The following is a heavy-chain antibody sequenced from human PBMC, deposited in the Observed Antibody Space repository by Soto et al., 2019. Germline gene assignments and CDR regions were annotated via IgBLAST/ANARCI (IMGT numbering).Heavy chain of an antibody. CDR2: NDQSGIT. V-gene: IGHV4-34*02. CDR3: ARRGRYKTVTKVPAFAS. J-gene: IGHJ5*01. D-gene: IGHD3-10*01. CDR1: GGAFSVYS. Sequence: QVQLQQWGAGRLKPSETLSLTCAVYGGAFSVYSWSWIRQPPGKGLECIGDNDQSGITHYNPSLKSRLTISADPTKRHFSLNRNSVTAADTAFYFCARRGRYKTVTKVPAFASWGQGTLVTVSS.